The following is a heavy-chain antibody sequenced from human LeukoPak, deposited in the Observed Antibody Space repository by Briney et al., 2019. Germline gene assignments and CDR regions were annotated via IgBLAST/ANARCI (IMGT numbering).Heavy chain of an antibody. Sequence: GGSLRLSCAASGFTFRNYWMGWVRQAPGKGLEWVANTKPDGSAEYYADSVRGRFTTSRDNAKNSLYLQMNSLRAEDTAVYYCARGADSGSYYDLDYWGQGTLVTVSS. V-gene: IGHV3-7*01. CDR2: TKPDGSAE. CDR3: ARGADSGSYYDLDY. CDR1: GFTFRNYW. J-gene: IGHJ4*02. D-gene: IGHD1-26*01.